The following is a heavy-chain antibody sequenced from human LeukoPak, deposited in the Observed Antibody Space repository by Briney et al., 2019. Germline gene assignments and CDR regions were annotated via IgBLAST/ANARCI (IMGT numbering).Heavy chain of an antibody. V-gene: IGHV3-15*07. CDR1: GFTFSNAW. J-gene: IGHJ4*01. Sequence: GGSLRLSCVDSGFTFSNAWMTWVRQSPGMGLEWVGRIKSNTNGGTSDYAAPVKGRFAISRDDSKNTLYLQMNSLKPEDTAMYYCTTHSVTVTGTHFWGQGALVTVSS. D-gene: IGHD6-19*01. CDR2: IKSNTNGGTS. CDR3: TTHSVTVTGTHF.